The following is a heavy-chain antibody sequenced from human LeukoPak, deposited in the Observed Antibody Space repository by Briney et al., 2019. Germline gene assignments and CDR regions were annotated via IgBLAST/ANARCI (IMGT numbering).Heavy chain of an antibody. V-gene: IGHV3-21*04. Sequence: PGGSLRLSCAASGFTFSSYSMNWVRQAPGKGLEWVSSISSSSSYIYYADSVKGRFTISRDNAKNSLYLQMNSLRAEDTAVYYCARPTVGYSSAEYFQHWGQGTLVTVSS. CDR3: ARPTVGYSSAEYFQH. J-gene: IGHJ1*01. CDR1: GFTFSSYS. CDR2: ISSSSSYI. D-gene: IGHD6-19*01.